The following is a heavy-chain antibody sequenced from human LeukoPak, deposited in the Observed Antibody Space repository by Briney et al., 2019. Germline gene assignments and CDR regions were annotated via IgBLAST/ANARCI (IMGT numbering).Heavy chain of an antibody. Sequence: GASVKVSCKASGGTFSSYAISWVRQAPGQGLEWMGGIIPIFGTANYAQKFQGRVTITADESTSTAYMELSSLRSEDTAVYYCARGVQRNPSPYYYYYMDVWGKGTTVTVSS. D-gene: IGHD1-14*01. CDR2: IIPIFGTA. V-gene: IGHV1-69*13. CDR1: GGTFSSYA. CDR3: ARGVQRNPSPYYYYYMDV. J-gene: IGHJ6*03.